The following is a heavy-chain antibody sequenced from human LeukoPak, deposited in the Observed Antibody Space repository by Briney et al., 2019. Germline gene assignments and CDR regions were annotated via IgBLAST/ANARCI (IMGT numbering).Heavy chain of an antibody. CDR2: ISWNSGSI. CDR1: GFTFDDYA. V-gene: IGHV3-9*01. CDR3: AKGLAGATDDAFDI. J-gene: IGHJ3*02. Sequence: GGSLRLSCAASGFTFDDYAMHWVRHAPGKGLEWVSGISWNSGSIGYADSVKGRFTISRDNAKNSLYLQMNSPRAEDTALYYCAKGLAGATDDAFDIWGQGTMVTVSS. D-gene: IGHD1-26*01.